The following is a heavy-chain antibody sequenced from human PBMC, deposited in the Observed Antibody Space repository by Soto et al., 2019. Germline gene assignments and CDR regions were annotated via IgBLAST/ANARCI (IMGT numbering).Heavy chain of an antibody. Sequence: QVQLVESGGGLVKPGGSLRLSCVASGFTFSDHYMTWIRQAPGKGLEWLSYISTSSSYTNYADSVKGRFTISRDNAMNSVYLQMNSLRAEDPAVYYCARLRLTGYFDYWGQGTLVTVSS. CDR1: GFTFSDHY. V-gene: IGHV3-11*05. CDR2: ISTSSSYT. J-gene: IGHJ4*02. CDR3: ARLRLTGYFDY.